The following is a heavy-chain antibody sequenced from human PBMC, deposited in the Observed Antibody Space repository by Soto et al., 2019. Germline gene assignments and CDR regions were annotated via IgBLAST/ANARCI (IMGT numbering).Heavy chain of an antibody. V-gene: IGHV4-30-4*08. J-gene: IGHJ5*02. CDR2: IYYSGST. Sequence: PTETPALPCTLSDGSISSCGYYGSWLRQLPGKGLEWIGYIYYSGSTYYNPALRSRVTISVDTSKNQFSLKLSSVTAADTAVYYCARATFDWLLPACDPWGQGTLVTVS. CDR1: DGSISSCGYY. CDR3: ARATFDWLLPACDP. D-gene: IGHD3-9*01.